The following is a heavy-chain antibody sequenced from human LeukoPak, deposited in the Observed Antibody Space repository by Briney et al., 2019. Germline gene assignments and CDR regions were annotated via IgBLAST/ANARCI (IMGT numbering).Heavy chain of an antibody. CDR3: AKVDPVVVGSY. Sequence: PGRSLRLSCAASGFTFSSYGMHWVRQAPGKGLEWVAVISYDGSNKYYADSVKGRFTISRDNSKSTLYLQMNSLRAEDTAVYYCAKVDPVVVGSYWGQGTLVTVSS. J-gene: IGHJ4*02. D-gene: IGHD2-15*01. V-gene: IGHV3-30*18. CDR2: ISYDGSNK. CDR1: GFTFSSYG.